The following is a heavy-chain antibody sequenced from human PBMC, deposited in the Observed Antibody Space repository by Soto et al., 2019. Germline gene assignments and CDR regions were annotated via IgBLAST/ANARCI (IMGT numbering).Heavy chain of an antibody. V-gene: IGHV3-9*01. Sequence: GGSLRLSCAASGFTFDDYAMHWVRQAPGQGLKWVSGISWNSGSIGYADSVKGRLTISRDNAKTSLYLQMNSLRAEDTALYYCAKSATYGDYYFDYWGQGTLVTVSS. CDR1: GFTFDDYA. CDR2: ISWNSGSI. CDR3: AKSATYGDYYFDY. D-gene: IGHD4-17*01. J-gene: IGHJ4*02.